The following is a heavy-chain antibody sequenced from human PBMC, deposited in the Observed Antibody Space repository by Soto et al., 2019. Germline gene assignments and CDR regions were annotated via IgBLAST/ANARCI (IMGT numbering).Heavy chain of an antibody. V-gene: IGHV3-30-3*01. CDR2: ISYDGSNK. Sequence: QVQLVESGGGVVQPGRSLRLSCAASGFTFSSYAMHWVRQAPGKGLEWVAGISYDGSNKYYADSVKGRFTISRDNSKNTLYLQMNSLRAEDTAVYYCARVLAARSGYFDYWGQGTLVTVSS. CDR1: GFTFSSYA. J-gene: IGHJ4*02. CDR3: ARVLAARSGYFDY. D-gene: IGHD6-6*01.